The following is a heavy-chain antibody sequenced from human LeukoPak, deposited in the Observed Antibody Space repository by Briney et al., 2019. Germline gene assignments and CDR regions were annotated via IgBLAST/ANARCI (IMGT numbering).Heavy chain of an antibody. J-gene: IGHJ6*03. CDR3: ATCEQLVLCYYYYMDV. Sequence: ASVKVSCKASGYTFTSYAMNWVRQAPGQGLEWMGWINTNTGNPTYAQGFTGRFVFSLDTSVSTAYLQISSLKAEDTAVYYCATCEQLVLCYYYYMDVWGKGTTVTVSS. D-gene: IGHD6-6*01. CDR1: GYTFTSYA. V-gene: IGHV7-4-1*02. CDR2: INTNTGNP.